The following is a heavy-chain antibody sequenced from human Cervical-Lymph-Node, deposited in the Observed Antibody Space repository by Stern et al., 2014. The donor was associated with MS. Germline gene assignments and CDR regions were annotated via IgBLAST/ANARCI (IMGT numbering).Heavy chain of an antibody. CDR2: IFPGGSDI. J-gene: IGHJ4*02. Sequence: VQLVQSGPEVKRPGESLKISCQASGYTFTSYWIWGVRHMPGTGLEGIAIIFPGGSDIRYSPSFQGPGTIAADKSSSTAYLQWKNLKASDTAIYYCARQRYFDYWGQGTLVTVSS. CDR1: GYTFTSYW. CDR3: ARQRYFDY. V-gene: IGHV5-51*01.